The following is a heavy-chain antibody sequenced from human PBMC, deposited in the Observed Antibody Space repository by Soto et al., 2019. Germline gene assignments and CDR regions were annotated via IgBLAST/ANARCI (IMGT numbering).Heavy chain of an antibody. J-gene: IGHJ4*02. Sequence: PSQTLSLTCFVSGGSITSYHWSWIRQFPGKGLEWIDYTSYTGNTNYNPSLQSRVTISIDTSKNQFSLKLTSVTAADTAMYYCARVKLAGRGSLHYWGQGTLVNVSS. V-gene: IGHV4-59*08. CDR1: GGSITSYH. CDR2: TSYTGNT. CDR3: ARVKLAGRGSLHY. D-gene: IGHD3-3*02.